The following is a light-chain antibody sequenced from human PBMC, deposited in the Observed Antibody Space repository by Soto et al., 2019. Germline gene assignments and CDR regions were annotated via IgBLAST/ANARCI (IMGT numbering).Light chain of an antibody. CDR2: DVN. V-gene: IGLV2-11*01. Sequence: QSALTQPRSVSGSPGQSVTISCTGTSSEVGGFNSVSWYQQHPGKAPKLMIYDVNKRPSGVPDRFSGSKSGSTASLTISGLQAEDEADYYCCSYAGSYSYAFATGTKLTVL. J-gene: IGLJ1*01. CDR3: CSYAGSYSYA. CDR1: SSEVGGFNS.